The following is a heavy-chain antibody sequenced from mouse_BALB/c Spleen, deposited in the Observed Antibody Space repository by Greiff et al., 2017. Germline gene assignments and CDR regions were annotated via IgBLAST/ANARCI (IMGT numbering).Heavy chain of an antibody. CDR3: ARDGDGYYGRYWYFDV. V-gene: IGHV1-7*01. Sequence: QVQLKESGAELAKPGASVKMSCKASGYTFTSYWMHWVKQRPGQGLEWIGYINPSTGYTEYNQKFKDKATLTADKSSSTAYMQLSSLTSEDSAVYYCARDGDGYYGRYWYFDVWGAGTTVTVSS. CDR2: INPSTGYT. D-gene: IGHD2-3*01. J-gene: IGHJ1*01. CDR1: GYTFTSYW.